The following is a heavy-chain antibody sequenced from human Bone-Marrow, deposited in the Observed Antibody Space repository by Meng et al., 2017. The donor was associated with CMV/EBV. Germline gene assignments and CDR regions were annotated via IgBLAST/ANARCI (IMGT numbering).Heavy chain of an antibody. CDR2: IYYSGST. Sequence: GSLRLSCTVSGGSISSYYWSWIRQPPGKGLEWIGYIYYSGSTNYNPSLKSRVTISVDTSKNQFSLKLSSVTAADTAVYYCASPPSNHAFDIWGQGTMVTVSS. J-gene: IGHJ3*02. CDR3: ASPPSNHAFDI. V-gene: IGHV4-59*01. D-gene: IGHD1-14*01. CDR1: GGSISSYY.